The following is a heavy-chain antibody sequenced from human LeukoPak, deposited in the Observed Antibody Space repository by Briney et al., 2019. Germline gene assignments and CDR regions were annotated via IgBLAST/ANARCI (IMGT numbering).Heavy chain of an antibody. CDR2: ISGSGGST. V-gene: IGHV3-23*01. D-gene: IGHD3-10*01. CDR1: GFTFSSYG. J-gene: IGHJ6*04. Sequence: GGSLRLSCAASGFTFSSYGMSWVRQAPGKGLEWVSAISGSGGSTYYADSVKGRFTISRDNSKNTLYLQMNSLRAEDTAVYYCARAATMVRGVIDVWGKGTTVTISS. CDR3: ARAATMVRGVIDV.